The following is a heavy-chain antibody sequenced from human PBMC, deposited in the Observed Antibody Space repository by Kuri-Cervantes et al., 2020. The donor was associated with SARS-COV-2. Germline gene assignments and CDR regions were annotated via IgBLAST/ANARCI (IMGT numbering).Heavy chain of an antibody. CDR3: ARAIFTFGEGTYYYYYYMDV. V-gene: IGHV1-46*01. D-gene: IGHD3-16*01. CDR2: INPSGGST. CDR1: GYTFTSYY. Sequence: ASVKVSCKASGYTFTSYYMHWVRQAPGQGLEWMGIINPSGGSTSYAQKFQGRVTMTRNTSISTAYMELSSLRSEDTAVYYCARAIFTFGEGTYYYYYYMDVWGKGTTVTVSS. J-gene: IGHJ6*03.